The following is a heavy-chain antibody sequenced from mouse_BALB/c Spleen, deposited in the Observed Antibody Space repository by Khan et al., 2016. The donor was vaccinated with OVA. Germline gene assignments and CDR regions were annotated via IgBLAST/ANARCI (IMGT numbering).Heavy chain of an antibody. CDR1: GYTFTDYA. CDR2: ISTFYGDA. V-gene: IGHV1S137*01. Sequence: QVQLQQSGAELVRPGVSVKISCKGSGYTFTDYAMHWVKQSHAKSLEWIGVISTFYGDATYNQMFKGKATMTVGKSSSTAYMELARLTSEDAAIYYCARGSGNSRFAYWGQGTLVTVSA. D-gene: IGHD1-3*01. CDR3: ARGSGNSRFAY. J-gene: IGHJ3*01.